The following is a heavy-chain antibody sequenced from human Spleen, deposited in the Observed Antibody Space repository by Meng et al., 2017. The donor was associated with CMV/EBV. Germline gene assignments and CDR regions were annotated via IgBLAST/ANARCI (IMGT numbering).Heavy chain of an antibody. CDR2: INPNSGGT. V-gene: IGHV1-2*02. D-gene: IGHD3-3*01. CDR3: ARAYYDFWSGYDAFDI. J-gene: IGHJ3*02. Sequence: ASVKVSCKASGYTFTDYYMHWVRQAPGQGLEWMGWINPNSGGTNYAQKFQGRVTMTRDTSISTAYMELSRVRSDDTAVYYCARAYYDFWSGYDAFDIWGQGTMVTVSS. CDR1: GYTFTDYY.